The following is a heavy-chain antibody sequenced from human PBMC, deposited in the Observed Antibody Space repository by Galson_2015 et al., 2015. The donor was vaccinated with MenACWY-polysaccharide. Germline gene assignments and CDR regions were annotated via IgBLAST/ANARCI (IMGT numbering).Heavy chain of an antibody. CDR1: GFSFNTYR. CDR3: ASMMRFKTGSGPEDY. J-gene: IGHJ4*02. CDR2: ISGSSAYI. D-gene: IGHD3-16*01. V-gene: IGHV3-21*01. Sequence: ALSICCAASGFSFNTYRMIWVRQAPGQGLQWVSAISGSSAYIFYADSVRGRFIISRDNAKNSLYVQMNSLIAEDTAIYYCASMMRFKTGSGPEDYCGQGTLVTVSS.